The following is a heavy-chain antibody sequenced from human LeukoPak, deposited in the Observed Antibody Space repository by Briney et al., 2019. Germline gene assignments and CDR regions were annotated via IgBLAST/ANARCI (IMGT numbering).Heavy chain of an antibody. V-gene: IGHV4-34*01. CDR1: GVSFSGYY. CDR2: INHSGST. CDR3: ARDYGRYGDGTLDY. D-gene: IGHD4-17*01. Sequence: SETLSLTCAVYGVSFSGYYWSWIRQPPGKGLEWIGEINHSGSTNYNPSLKSRVTISVDTSKNQFSLKLSSVTAADTAVYYCARDYGRYGDGTLDYWGQGTLVTVSS. J-gene: IGHJ4*02.